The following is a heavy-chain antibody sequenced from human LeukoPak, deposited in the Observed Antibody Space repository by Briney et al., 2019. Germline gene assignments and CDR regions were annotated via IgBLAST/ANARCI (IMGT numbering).Heavy chain of an antibody. D-gene: IGHD6-19*01. CDR2: ISAYNGNT. CDR1: GYTFTSYG. J-gene: IGHJ4*02. CDR3: ARDQGRYSSGPAGFDY. Sequence: AAVKVSCKASGYTFTSYGISWVRQAPGQGREWMGWISAYNGNTNYAQKLQGRVTMTTDTSTSTGYMELRGLRSDDTAGYHCARDQGRYSSGPAGFDYWGQGTLVTVSS. V-gene: IGHV1-18*01.